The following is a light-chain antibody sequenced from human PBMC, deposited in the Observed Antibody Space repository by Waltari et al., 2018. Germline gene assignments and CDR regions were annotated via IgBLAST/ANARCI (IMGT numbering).Light chain of an antibody. CDR3: MQGSHWPRT. J-gene: IGKJ2*01. V-gene: IGKV2-30*02. CDR1: QSPVHSDGNTY. CDR2: KIS. Sequence: DVVMTQSPLSLPVTLGQPASISCRSSQSPVHSDGNTYLNWCQQRPGQSPIHLIYKISKRDSGGLDRFSSGGAVADVTLKISRVEPDDVVVYYCMQGSHWPRTFGQGTKLEI.